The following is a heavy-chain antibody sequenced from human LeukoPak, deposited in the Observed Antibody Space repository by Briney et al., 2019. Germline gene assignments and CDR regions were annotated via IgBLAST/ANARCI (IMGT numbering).Heavy chain of an antibody. D-gene: IGHD3-22*01. CDR1: GFTFSSYG. Sequence: GGSLRLSCAASGFTFSSYGMHWVRQAPGKGLEWVAVISYDGSNKYYADSVKGRFTISRDNSKNTLYLQMNSLRAEDTAVYYCARDDYYDVSGLDYWGQGTLVTVSS. CDR2: ISYDGSNK. J-gene: IGHJ4*02. V-gene: IGHV3-30*03. CDR3: ARDDYYDVSGLDY.